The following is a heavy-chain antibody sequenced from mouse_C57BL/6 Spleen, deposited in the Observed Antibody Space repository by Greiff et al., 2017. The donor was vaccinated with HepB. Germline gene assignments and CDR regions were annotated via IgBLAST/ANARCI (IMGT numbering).Heavy chain of an antibody. CDR3: ARRDYYGSSDWYFDV. CDR2: IDPSDSYT. Sequence: QVQLQQSGAELVKPGASVKLSCKASGYTFTSYWMQWVKQRPGQGLEWIGEIDPSDSYTNYNQKFKGKATLTVDTSSSTAYMQLSSLTSEDSAVYYCARRDYYGSSDWYFDVWGTGTTVTVSS. CDR1: GYTFTSYW. J-gene: IGHJ1*03. D-gene: IGHD1-1*01. V-gene: IGHV1-50*01.